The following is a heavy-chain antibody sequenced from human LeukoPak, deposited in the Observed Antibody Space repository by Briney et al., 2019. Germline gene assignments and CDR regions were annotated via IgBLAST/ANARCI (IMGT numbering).Heavy chain of an antibody. CDR1: GGSISIFY. CDR2: IYYSGTT. CDR3: ARIDAVAATPTSFDY. D-gene: IGHD6-19*01. J-gene: IGHJ4*02. Sequence: SETLSLTCTVSGGSISIFYWSWIRQPPGKGLEWIGDIYYSGTTNYNPSLKSRVTISLDTSKNQFSLRLSSVTAADTAVYYCARIDAVAATPTSFDYWGQGTLVTVTS. V-gene: IGHV4-59*01.